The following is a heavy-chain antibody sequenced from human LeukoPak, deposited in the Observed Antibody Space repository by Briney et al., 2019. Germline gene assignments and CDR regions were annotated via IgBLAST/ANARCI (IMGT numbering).Heavy chain of an antibody. CDR1: GGSISSYY. V-gene: IGHV4-59*01. CDR3: ARGVGATNYYGMDV. Sequence: SETLSLTCTVSGGSISSYYWSWIRQPPGKGLEWIGYIYYSGSTNYNPSLKSRVTISVDTSKNQFSLKLSSVTAADTAVYYCARGVGATNYYGMDVWGQGTTVTVSS. CDR2: IYYSGST. D-gene: IGHD1-26*01. J-gene: IGHJ6*02.